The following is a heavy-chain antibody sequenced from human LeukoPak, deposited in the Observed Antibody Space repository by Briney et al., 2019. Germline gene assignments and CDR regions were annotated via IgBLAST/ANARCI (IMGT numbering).Heavy chain of an antibody. CDR2: ISGSGGST. CDR1: GFTFSSYA. J-gene: IGHJ4*02. V-gene: IGHV3-23*01. Sequence: QSGGSLRLSCAASGFTFSSYAMSWVRQAPGKGLEWVSAISGSGGSTYYADSVKGRFTISRDNSKNTLYLQMNSLRAEDTAVYYCARDPPGRPYSSSSYGWGQGTLVTVSS. CDR3: ARDPPGRPYSSSSYG. D-gene: IGHD6-6*01.